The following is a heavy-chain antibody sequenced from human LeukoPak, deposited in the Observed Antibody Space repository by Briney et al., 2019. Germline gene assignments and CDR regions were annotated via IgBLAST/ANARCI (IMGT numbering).Heavy chain of an antibody. Sequence: GGSLRLSCTASGFTFGDYVMSWFRQAPGKGLEWVGFIRSKAYGGTTEYAASVKGRFIISRDDSKSIAYLQMNSLKTEDTAVYYCTRDALRLSAALSPYYSDYWGQGTLVTVSS. CDR2: IRSKAYGGTT. J-gene: IGHJ4*02. CDR3: TRDALRLSAALSPYYSDY. V-gene: IGHV3-49*03. D-gene: IGHD6-13*01. CDR1: GFTFGDYV.